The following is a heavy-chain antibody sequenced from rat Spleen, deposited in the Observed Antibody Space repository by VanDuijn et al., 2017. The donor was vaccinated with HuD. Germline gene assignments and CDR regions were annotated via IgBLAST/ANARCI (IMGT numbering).Heavy chain of an antibody. D-gene: IGHD4-3*01. CDR3: ARHNSGYGVMDA. V-gene: IGHV5-7*01. Sequence: EVQLVESGGGLVQPGRSMKLSCAASGFTFSHYDMAWVRQAPKKGLEWVAFISYDGSSTYYRDSVKGRFTISRDNAKSTLYLQMDSLRSEDTATYYCARHNSGYGVMDAWGQGASVTVSS. CDR2: ISYDGSST. J-gene: IGHJ4*01. CDR1: GFTFSHYD.